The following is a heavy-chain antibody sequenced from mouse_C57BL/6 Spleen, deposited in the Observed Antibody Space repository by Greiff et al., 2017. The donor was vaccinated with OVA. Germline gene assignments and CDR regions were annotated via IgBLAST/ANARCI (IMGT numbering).Heavy chain of an antibody. D-gene: IGHD2-10*01. V-gene: IGHV1-61*01. J-gene: IGHJ3*01. Sequence: QVQLQQSGAELVRPGSSVKLSCKASGYTFTSYWMDWVKQRPGQGLEWIGNIYPSDSETHYNQKFKDKATLTVDKSSSTAYMQLSSLTSEDSAVYYCARNPSYYPFAYWGQGTLVTVSA. CDR3: ARNPSYYPFAY. CDR1: GYTFTSYW. CDR2: IYPSDSET.